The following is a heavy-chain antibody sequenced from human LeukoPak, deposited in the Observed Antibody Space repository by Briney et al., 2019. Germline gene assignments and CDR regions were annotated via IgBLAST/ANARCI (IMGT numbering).Heavy chain of an antibody. J-gene: IGHJ5*02. CDR2: ITFSSSHI. Sequence: GGSLRLSCAASGFTFSGYAMTWVRQAPGKGLECVSSITFSSSHIYYADSVKGRFTISRDNTKDSLYLQMNSLRAEDTAIYYCARGPQFSGPGWFDPWGQGTLVTVSS. V-gene: IGHV3-21*01. CDR3: ARGPQFSGPGWFDP. D-gene: IGHD3-10*01. CDR1: GFTFSGYA.